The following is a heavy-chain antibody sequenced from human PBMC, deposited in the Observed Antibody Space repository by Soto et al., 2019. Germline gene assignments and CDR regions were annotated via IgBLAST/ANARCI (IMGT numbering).Heavy chain of an antibody. V-gene: IGHV3-30*18. CDR3: AKGIAAAGPPDY. CDR2: ISYDGSNK. J-gene: IGHJ4*02. D-gene: IGHD6-13*01. Sequence: GGSLRLSCAASGFTFSSYGMHWVRQVPGKGLEWVAVISYDGSNKYYADSVKGRFTISRDNSKNTLYLQMNSLRAEDTAVYYCAKGIAAAGPPDYWGQGTLVTVSS. CDR1: GFTFSSYG.